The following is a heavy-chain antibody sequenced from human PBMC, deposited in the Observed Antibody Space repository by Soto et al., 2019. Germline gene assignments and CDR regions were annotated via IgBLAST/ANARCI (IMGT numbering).Heavy chain of an antibody. CDR1: GFTFGGYG. CDR2: ISYDGSNK. V-gene: IGHV3-30*18. D-gene: IGHD5-18*01. J-gene: IGHJ4*02. CDR3: AKGRPGIQLWLRGLDY. Sequence: QVQLVESGGGVVQPGRSLRLSVEASGFTFGGYGMHGVPQAPARGLEWWAVISYDGSNKYYADSVKGRFTISRDNSKNTLYLQMNSLRAEDTAVYYCAKGRPGIQLWLRGLDYWGQGTLVTVSS.